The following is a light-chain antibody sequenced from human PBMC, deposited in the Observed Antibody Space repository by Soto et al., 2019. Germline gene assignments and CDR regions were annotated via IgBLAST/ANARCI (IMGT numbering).Light chain of an antibody. V-gene: IGKV3-20*01. CDR3: QQYGSSPRA. CDR1: QSVSKNY. CDR2: CAS. Sequence: MVLTQSPGTLSLSPGERATLSCRASQSVSKNYLAWYQQKPGQAPRLLIYCASNRATGIPDRFSGSGSRTDFTLTISRLEPEDFAVYYCQQYGSSPRAFGQGTKVDIK. J-gene: IGKJ1*01.